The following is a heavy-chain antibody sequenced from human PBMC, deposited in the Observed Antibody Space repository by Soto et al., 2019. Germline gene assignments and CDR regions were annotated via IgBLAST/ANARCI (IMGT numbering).Heavy chain of an antibody. CDR1: GGSISSYY. V-gene: IGHV4-59*01. Sequence: QVQLQESGPGLVKPSETLSLTCTVSGGSISSYYWSWIRQPPGKGLEWIGYIYYSGSTNYNPSLKSRVTISVDTSKNQFSLKLSSVTAADTAVYYCARDRRAGSYWVGGWFDPWGQGTLVTVSS. D-gene: IGHD1-26*01. J-gene: IGHJ5*02. CDR2: IYYSGST. CDR3: ARDRRAGSYWVGGWFDP.